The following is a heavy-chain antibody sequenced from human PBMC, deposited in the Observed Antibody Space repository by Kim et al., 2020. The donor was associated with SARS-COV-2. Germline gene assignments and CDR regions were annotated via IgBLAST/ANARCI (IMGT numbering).Heavy chain of an antibody. CDR1: GFTFSSYW. CDR2: INSDGSSA. D-gene: IGHD6-19*01. V-gene: IGHV3-74*01. CDR3: ARERASSGWYDDFDM. Sequence: GGSLRLSCAASGFTFSSYWMHWVRQAPGRGLVWVSRINSDGSSATYADSVKGRFTISRDNAKNTMYLQMNSLRAEDTAVYYCARERASSGWYDDFDMWG. J-gene: IGHJ3*02.